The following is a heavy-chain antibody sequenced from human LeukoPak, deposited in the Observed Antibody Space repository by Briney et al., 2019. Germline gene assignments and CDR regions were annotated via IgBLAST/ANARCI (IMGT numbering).Heavy chain of an antibody. CDR2: INHSGST. V-gene: IGHV4-34*01. CDR1: GGSFSGYY. Sequence: SETLSLTCAVYGGSFSGYYWSWIRQPPGKGLEWIGEINHSGSTNYNPSLKSRVTISVDTSKNQFSLKLSSVTAADTAVYYCARDAVSLKYCSGGSCSGSLYYFDYWGQGILVTVSS. J-gene: IGHJ4*02. D-gene: IGHD2-15*01. CDR3: ARDAVSLKYCSGGSCSGSLYYFDY.